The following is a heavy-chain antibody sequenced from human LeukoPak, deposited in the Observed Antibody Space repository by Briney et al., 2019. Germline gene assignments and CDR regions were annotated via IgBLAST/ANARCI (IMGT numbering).Heavy chain of an antibody. CDR1: GGSISSGSYY. D-gene: IGHD6-13*01. V-gene: IGHV4-61*02. Sequence: PSQTLSLTCTVSGGSISSGSYYWSWIRQPAGKGLEWIGRIYTSGSTNYNPSLKSRVTISVDTSKNQFSLKLSSVTAADTAVYYCARVDSSSWYRVGDAFDIWGQGTMVTVSS. J-gene: IGHJ3*02. CDR3: ARVDSSSWYRVGDAFDI. CDR2: IYTSGST.